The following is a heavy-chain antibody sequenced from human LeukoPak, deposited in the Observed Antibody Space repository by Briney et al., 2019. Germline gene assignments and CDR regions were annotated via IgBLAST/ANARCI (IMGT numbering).Heavy chain of an antibody. CDR1: GGSISSYY. Sequence: TSETLSLTCTVSGGSISSYYWSWIRQPAGKGLEWIGRIYTSGSTNYNPSLKSRVTISVDKSKNQFSLKLSSVTAADTAVYYCARGRGAAAGTNYYYYMDVWGKGTTVTVSS. D-gene: IGHD6-13*01. CDR3: ARGRGAAAGTNYYYYMDV. J-gene: IGHJ6*03. CDR2: IYTSGST. V-gene: IGHV4-4*07.